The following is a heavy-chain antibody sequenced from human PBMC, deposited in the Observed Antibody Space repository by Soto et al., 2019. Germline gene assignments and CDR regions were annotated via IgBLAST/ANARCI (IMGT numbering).Heavy chain of an antibody. J-gene: IGHJ6*02. D-gene: IGHD2-2*01. V-gene: IGHV4-39*01. CDR2: IYYSGST. CDR1: GGSISSSSYY. Sequence: SETLSLTCTVSGGSISSSSYYWGWIRQPPGKGMEWIGSIYYSGSTYYNPFLKSRVTISVDTSKNQFSLKLSSVTAADTAVYYCAQTGVVVPAAIGYYYYGMDVWGQGTTVTVSS. CDR3: AQTGVVVPAAIGYYYYGMDV.